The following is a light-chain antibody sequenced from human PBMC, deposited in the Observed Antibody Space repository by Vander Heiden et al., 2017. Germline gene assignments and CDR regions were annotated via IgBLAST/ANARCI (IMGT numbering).Light chain of an antibody. J-gene: IGKJ2*01. CDR3: QQSYSTPYT. CDR2: D. Sequence: DIQMTQSPSSLSASVGDRVTITCRASQSISRYLNWYQQKPGKAPKLLIYDTSRFSGSGSGTDFTLTISSLQPEDFATYYCQQSYSTPYTFGLGTKLEIK. CDR1: QSISRY. V-gene: IGKV1-39*01.